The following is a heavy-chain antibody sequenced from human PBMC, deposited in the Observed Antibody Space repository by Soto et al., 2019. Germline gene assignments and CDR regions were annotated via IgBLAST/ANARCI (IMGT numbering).Heavy chain of an antibody. CDR2: IYYSGST. Sequence: PSETLSLTCTVSGGSISSYYWSWIRQPPGKGLEWIGYIYYSGSTNYNPSHKSRVTISVDTSKNQFYLKLSSVTAADTAVYYCARATYSSSWYESYWFDPWGQGTLVTVSS. J-gene: IGHJ5*02. D-gene: IGHD6-13*01. CDR3: ARATYSSSWYESYWFDP. CDR1: GGSISSYY. V-gene: IGHV4-59*01.